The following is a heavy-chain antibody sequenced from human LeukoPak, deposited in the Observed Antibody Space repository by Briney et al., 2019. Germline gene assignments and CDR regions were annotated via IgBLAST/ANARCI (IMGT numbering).Heavy chain of an antibody. V-gene: IGHV3-30*18. CDR3: AKDTRDYYYMDV. D-gene: IGHD2-2*01. CDR2: ISYDGSNK. Sequence: GRSLRLSCAASGFTFSRYGMHWVRQAPGKGLEWVAVISYDGSNKYYADSVKGRFTISRDNSKNTLYLQMNSLRAEDTAVYYCAKDTRDYYYMDVWGKGTTVTVSS. CDR1: GFTFSRYG. J-gene: IGHJ6*03.